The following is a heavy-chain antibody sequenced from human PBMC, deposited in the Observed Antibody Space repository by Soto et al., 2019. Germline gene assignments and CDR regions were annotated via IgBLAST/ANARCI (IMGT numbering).Heavy chain of an antibody. J-gene: IGHJ4*02. Sequence: QITLKESGPTLVKPTQTLTLTCTFSGFSLSTSGVGVGWIRQPPGKALEWLALIYWDDDKRYSPSLKSRLTITKDTSKNQVVLTMTNMDPVDTATYYCAHIFVLMVYATFDYWGQGTLVTVSS. CDR1: GFSLSTSGVG. CDR3: AHIFVLMVYATFDY. V-gene: IGHV2-5*02. CDR2: IYWDDDK. D-gene: IGHD2-8*01.